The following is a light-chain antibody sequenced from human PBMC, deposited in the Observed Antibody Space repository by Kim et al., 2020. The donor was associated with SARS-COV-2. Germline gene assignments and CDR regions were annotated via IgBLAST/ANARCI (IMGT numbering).Light chain of an antibody. CDR2: RSN. J-gene: IGLJ3*02. V-gene: IGLV10-54*04. CDR1: RDNVGNQG. CDR3: SAWDSSLSAWV. Sequence: QTATLTCTGDRDNVGNQGVAWLQQHQGHPPKLVALRSNNRPSGIAERFSASRAGNTAYLTITGLQPEDEADYYCSAWDSSLSAWVFGGGTQLTVL.